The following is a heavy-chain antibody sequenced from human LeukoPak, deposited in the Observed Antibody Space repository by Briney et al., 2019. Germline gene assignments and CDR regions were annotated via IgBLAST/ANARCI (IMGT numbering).Heavy chain of an antibody. D-gene: IGHD6-19*01. J-gene: IGHJ5*02. V-gene: IGHV3-9*01. CDR3: AKDSGAVAHNWFDP. CDR2: ISWNSGSI. Sequence: PGGSLRLSCAASGFTFDDYAMHWVRQAPGKGVEWVSGISWNSGSIDYADSVKGRFTISRDNAKNSLYLQMNSLRAEDTALYYCAKDSGAVAHNWFDPWGQGTLVTVSS. CDR1: GFTFDDYA.